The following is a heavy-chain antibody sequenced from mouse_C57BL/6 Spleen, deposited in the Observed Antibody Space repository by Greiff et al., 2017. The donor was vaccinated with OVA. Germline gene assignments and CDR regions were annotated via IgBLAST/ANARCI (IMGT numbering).Heavy chain of an antibody. V-gene: IGHV5-17*01. Sequence: EVKLVESGGGLVKPGGSLKLSCAASGFTFSDYGMHWVRQAPEKGLEWVAYISSGSSTIYYADTVKGRFTISRDNAKNTLFLQMTSLRSADTAMYYCVSHYYGSRGGYFEVWGTGTTVTVSS. J-gene: IGHJ1*03. CDR2: ISSGSSTI. CDR3: VSHYYGSRGGYFEV. D-gene: IGHD1-1*01. CDR1: GFTFSDYG.